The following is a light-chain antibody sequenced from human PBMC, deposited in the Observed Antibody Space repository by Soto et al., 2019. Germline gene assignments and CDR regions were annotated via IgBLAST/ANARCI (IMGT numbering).Light chain of an antibody. J-gene: IGKJ2*01. CDR3: QQRSNWGEYT. CDR1: QSVSSY. V-gene: IGKV3-11*01. CDR2: DAS. Sequence: EIVLTQSPATLSLSPGERATLSCRASQSVSSYLAWYQQKPGQAPRLLIYDASNRATGIPARFSGSGSGTDFTLTISNLEPEDFAVYYCQQRSNWGEYTFGQGTKLEIK.